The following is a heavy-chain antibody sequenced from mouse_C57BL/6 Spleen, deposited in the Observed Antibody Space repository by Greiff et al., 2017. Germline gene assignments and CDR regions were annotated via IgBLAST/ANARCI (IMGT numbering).Heavy chain of an antibody. V-gene: IGHV1-64*01. CDR2: IHPNSGST. CDR3: AREVYYGSSYDAMDY. J-gene: IGHJ4*01. Sequence: QVQLQQPGAELVKPGASVKLSCKASGYTFTSYWMHWVKQRPGQGLEWIGMIHPNSGSTNYNEKFKSKATLTVDKSSSTAYMQLSSLTSEDSAVYDCAREVYYGSSYDAMDYWGQGTSVTVSS. CDR1: GYTFTSYW. D-gene: IGHD1-1*01.